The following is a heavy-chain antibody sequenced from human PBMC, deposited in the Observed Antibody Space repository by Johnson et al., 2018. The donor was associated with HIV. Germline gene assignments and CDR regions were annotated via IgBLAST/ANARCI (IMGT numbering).Heavy chain of an antibody. CDR2: ISYDGSNK. V-gene: IGHV3-30*14. D-gene: IGHD1-26*01. CDR1: GFTFSSYA. CDR3: TRGSFTDDAFDV. J-gene: IGHJ3*01. Sequence: QVQLVESGGGVVQPGRSLRLSCAASGFTFSSYAMHWVRQAPGKGLEWVAVISYDGSNKYYADSVKGRFTISRDTSKNMLYLQMTSLRPEDTAVYYCTRGSFTDDAFDVWGLGTMVTVSS.